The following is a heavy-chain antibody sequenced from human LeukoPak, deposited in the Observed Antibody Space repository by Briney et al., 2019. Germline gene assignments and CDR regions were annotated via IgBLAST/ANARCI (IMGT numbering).Heavy chain of an antibody. CDR2: ISGSGGST. V-gene: IGHV3-23*01. D-gene: IGHD4-4*01. J-gene: IGHJ3*02. Sequence: GGSLRLSCAASGFTFSSYAMTWVRQAPGKGLECVSAISGSGGSTYYADSVKGRFTISRDNSKNTLYLQMNSLRAEDTAVYYCASSPTTVTFAFDIWGQGTMVTVSS. CDR3: ASSPTTVTFAFDI. CDR1: GFTFSSYA.